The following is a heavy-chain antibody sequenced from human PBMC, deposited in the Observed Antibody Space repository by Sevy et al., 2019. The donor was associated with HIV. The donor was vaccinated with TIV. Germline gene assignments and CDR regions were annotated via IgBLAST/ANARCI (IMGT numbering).Heavy chain of an antibody. CDR1: GGTFSSYA. CDR3: ARAPVTMVRGVTSSPFDY. D-gene: IGHD3-10*01. CDR2: IIPIFGTA. V-gene: IGHV1-69*06. J-gene: IGHJ4*02. Sequence: ASAKVSCKASGGTFSSYAISWVRQAPGQGLEWMGGIIPIFGTANYAQKFQGRVTITADKSTSTAYMELSSLRSEDTAVYYCARAPVTMVRGVTSSPFDYWGQGTLVTVSS.